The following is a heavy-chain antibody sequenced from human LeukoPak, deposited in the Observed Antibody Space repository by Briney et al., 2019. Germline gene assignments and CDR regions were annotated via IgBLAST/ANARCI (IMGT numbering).Heavy chain of an antibody. CDR2: MSYDGSNK. D-gene: IGHD3-16*02. CDR1: RFTFSSYA. Sequence: PGGSLRLSCAASRFTFSSYAMNWVRQAPGKGLEWVAVMSYDGSNKYYADSVKGRFTISRDNSQNTLYLQMNSLRAEDTAVYSCARDPLHQLFAFDIWGQGTMVTVSS. V-gene: IGHV3-30-3*01. J-gene: IGHJ3*02. CDR3: ARDPLHQLFAFDI.